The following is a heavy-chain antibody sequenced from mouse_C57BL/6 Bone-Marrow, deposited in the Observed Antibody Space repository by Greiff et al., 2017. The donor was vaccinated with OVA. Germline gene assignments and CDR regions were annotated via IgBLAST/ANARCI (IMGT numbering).Heavy chain of an antibody. J-gene: IGHJ4*01. Sequence: QVHVKQSGAELVKPGASVKISCKASGYAFSSYWMHWVKQRPGKGLEWIGQIYPGDGDTNYNGKFKGKATLTADKSSSTAYMQLSSLTSEDSAVYFCARKRKNWGYAMDYWGQGTSVTVSS. CDR2: IYPGDGDT. CDR3: ARKRKNWGYAMDY. CDR1: GYAFSSYW. V-gene: IGHV1-80*01. D-gene: IGHD4-1*01.